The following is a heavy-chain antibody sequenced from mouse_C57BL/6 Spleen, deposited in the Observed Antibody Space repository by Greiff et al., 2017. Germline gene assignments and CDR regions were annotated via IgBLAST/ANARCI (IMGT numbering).Heavy chain of an antibody. CDR3: ARHGYDEAWFAY. Sequence: EVQRVESEGGLVQPGSSMKLSCTASGFTFSDYYMAWVRQVPEKGLEWVANINYDGSSTYYLDSLKSRFIISRDNAKNILYLQMSSLKSEDTATYYCARHGYDEAWFAYWGQGTLVTVSA. V-gene: IGHV5-16*01. CDR2: INYDGSST. J-gene: IGHJ3*01. D-gene: IGHD2-2*01. CDR1: GFTFSDYY.